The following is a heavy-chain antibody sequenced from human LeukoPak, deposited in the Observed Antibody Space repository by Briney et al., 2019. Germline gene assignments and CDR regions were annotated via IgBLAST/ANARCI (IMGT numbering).Heavy chain of an antibody. CDR2: INHSGST. V-gene: IGHV4-34*01. CDR3: ARGFAARHLDY. D-gene: IGHD6-6*01. J-gene: IGHJ4*02. Sequence: SETLSLTCAVYGGSFSGYYWSWIRQPPGKGLEWIGEINHSGSTNYNPSLKSRVTISVDASKNQFSLKLSSVTAADTAVYYCARGFAARHLDYWGQGTLVTVPS. CDR1: GGSFSGYY.